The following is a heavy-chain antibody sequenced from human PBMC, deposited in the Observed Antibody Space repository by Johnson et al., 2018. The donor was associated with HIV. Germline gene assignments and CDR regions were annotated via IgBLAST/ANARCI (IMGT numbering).Heavy chain of an antibody. CDR1: GFTVSSNY. Sequence: QVQLVESGGGLVQPGGSLRLSCAASGFTVSSNYMSWVRQAPGKGLEWVAFIRYDGSNKYYADSVKGRFTISRDNSKNTLYLQMNSLRAEDTAVYYCARVSGYYYDSSGLKGAFDIWGQGTMVTVSS. D-gene: IGHD3-22*01. V-gene: IGHV3-30*02. CDR2: IRYDGSNK. CDR3: ARVSGYYYDSSGLKGAFDI. J-gene: IGHJ3*02.